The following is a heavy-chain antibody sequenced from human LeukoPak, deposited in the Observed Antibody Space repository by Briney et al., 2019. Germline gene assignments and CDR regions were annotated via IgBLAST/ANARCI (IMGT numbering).Heavy chain of an antibody. CDR2: IYYTGST. CDR3: ARSTHAVIDY. J-gene: IGHJ4*02. D-gene: IGHD2-2*01. V-gene: IGHV4-39*01. Sequence: KPSETLSLTCTVSGDSISSSSYYWGWIRQPPGKGLEWIGSIYYTGSTYYNPSLKSRVTISVDTSKNQFSLNLSSVTAADTAVYYCARSTHAVIDYWGQGTLVTVSS. CDR1: GDSISSSSYY.